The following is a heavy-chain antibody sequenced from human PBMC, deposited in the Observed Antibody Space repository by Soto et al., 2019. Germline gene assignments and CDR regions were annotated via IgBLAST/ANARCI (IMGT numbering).Heavy chain of an antibody. Sequence: SETLSLTCAVSGGSISSGGYSWSWIRQPPGKGLEWIGYIYHSGSTYYNPSLKSRVTISVDRSKNQFSLKLSSVTAADTAVYYCARGVHYGMDVWGQGTTVTVSS. CDR1: GGSISSGGYS. V-gene: IGHV4-30-2*01. J-gene: IGHJ6*02. CDR3: ARGVHYGMDV. CDR2: IYHSGST.